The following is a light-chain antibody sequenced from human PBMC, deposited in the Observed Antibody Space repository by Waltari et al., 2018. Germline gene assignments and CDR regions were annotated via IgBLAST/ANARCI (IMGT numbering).Light chain of an antibody. V-gene: IGKV2-28*01. CDR2: MGS. J-gene: IGKJ1*01. Sequence: DIVMTQSPLSLPVTPGEPASISCRSSQGLLHVDGYNYLDWYRQKPGQSPQVLSYMGSNRAAGVPDRFSGSGSGTDFTLKISRVEAEDVGVYYCMQPLETPWTFGQGTKVEIK. CDR3: MQPLETPWT. CDR1: QGLLHVDGYNY.